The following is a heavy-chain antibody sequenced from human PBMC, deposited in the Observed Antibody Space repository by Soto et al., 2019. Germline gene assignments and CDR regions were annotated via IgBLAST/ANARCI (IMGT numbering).Heavy chain of an antibody. Sequence: ASVKVSCKASGYTFTGYYMHWVRQAPGQGLEWMGWINPNSGGTSTAQKFQGWVTMTTDTSISTASMELTRLTSDDTAIYYCARGDSTDCSNGVCSFFYNHDMDVWGQGTTVTVSS. J-gene: IGHJ6*02. CDR3: ARGDSTDCSNGVCSFFYNHDMDV. CDR1: GYTFTGYY. CDR2: INPNSGGT. D-gene: IGHD2-8*01. V-gene: IGHV1-2*04.